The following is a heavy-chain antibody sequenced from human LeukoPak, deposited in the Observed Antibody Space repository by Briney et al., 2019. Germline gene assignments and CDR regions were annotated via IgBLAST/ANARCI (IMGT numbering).Heavy chain of an antibody. CDR2: VRYDGSDK. Sequence: PGGSLRLSCAASGFSFSSYGMHWVRQAPGKGLEWVAFVRYDGSDKYYADSVKGRFTISRDNSKKTLYMQMNSLRPEDTAVYYCARDPTSSWETAFDIWGQGTMVTVSS. CDR1: GFSFSSYG. V-gene: IGHV3-30*02. CDR3: ARDPTSSWETAFDI. J-gene: IGHJ3*02. D-gene: IGHD1-26*01.